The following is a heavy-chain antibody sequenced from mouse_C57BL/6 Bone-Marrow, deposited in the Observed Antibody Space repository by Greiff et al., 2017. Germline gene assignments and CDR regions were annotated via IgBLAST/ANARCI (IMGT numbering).Heavy chain of an antibody. CDR2: IYPRSGNT. CDR3: ARAMYDGYYTWVAY. J-gene: IGHJ3*01. Sequence: QVKLKQSGAELARPGASVKLSCKASGYTFTSYGISWVKQRTGQGLEWIGEIYPRSGNTYYNEKFKGKATLTADKSSSTAYMELRSLTSEDSAVYFCARAMYDGYYTWVAYWGQGTLV. D-gene: IGHD2-3*01. CDR1: GYTFTSYG. V-gene: IGHV1-81*01.